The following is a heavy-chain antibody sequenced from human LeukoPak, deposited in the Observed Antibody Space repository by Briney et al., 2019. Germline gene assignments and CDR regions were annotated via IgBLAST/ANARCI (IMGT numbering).Heavy chain of an antibody. CDR1: GYSFTNYG. V-gene: IGHV1-18*01. J-gene: IGHJ5*02. Sequence: ASVKVSCKASGYSFTNYGITWIREAPGQGPEWLRWISGYNANAHYAQNVQGRVTLTTDTSTNTAYMELRGLTSDDTAMYYCARVGRGCSSIRCYWEDWFDPWGQGTLVTVSS. CDR3: ARVGRGCSSIRCYWEDWFDP. CDR2: ISGYNANA. D-gene: IGHD2-2*01.